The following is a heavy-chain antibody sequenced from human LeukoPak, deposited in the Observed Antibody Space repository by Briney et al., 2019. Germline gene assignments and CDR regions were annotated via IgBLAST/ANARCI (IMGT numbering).Heavy chain of an antibody. J-gene: IGHJ5*02. D-gene: IGHD5-18*01. Sequence: GASVKVSCKASGGTFSSYAISWARQAPGQGLEWMGRIIPIFGTANYAQKFQGRVTITTDESTSTAYMELSSLRSEDTAVYYCASEGRIQRSWFDPWGQGTLVTVSS. CDR3: ASEGRIQRSWFDP. CDR1: GGTFSSYA. V-gene: IGHV1-69*05. CDR2: IIPIFGTA.